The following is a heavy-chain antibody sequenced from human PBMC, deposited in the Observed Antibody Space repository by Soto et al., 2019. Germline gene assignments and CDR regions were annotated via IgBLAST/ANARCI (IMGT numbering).Heavy chain of an antibody. CDR1: GGSISSTNL. Sequence: PSETLSLTCVVSGGSISSTNLWTWVRQTPGKGLEWIGEIYHTGSTKYNPSLKNRVTISLDKSNNQLSLQLNSVTPDDTAVYYCVRLIGNSWLDSWGQGTLVTVSS. V-gene: IGHV4-4*02. CDR3: VRLIGNSWLDS. J-gene: IGHJ5*01. CDR2: IYHTGST. D-gene: IGHD3-16*01.